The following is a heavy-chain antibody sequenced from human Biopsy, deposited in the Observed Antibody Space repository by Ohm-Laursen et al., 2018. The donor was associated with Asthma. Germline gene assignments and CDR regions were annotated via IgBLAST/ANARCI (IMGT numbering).Heavy chain of an antibody. CDR3: ARKAGSCISRTCYSLDF. D-gene: IGHD2-2*01. CDR2: INFVFGTT. J-gene: IGHJ4*02. CDR1: GGTFNTYV. Sequence: SSETLSCKSLGGTFNTYVIGWVRQAPGQGLEWMGGINFVFGTTTYPQKFQDRVTITADDSTSTVYMELSSLRSEDTAVYYCARKAGSCISRTCYSLDFWGQGTLVTVSS. V-gene: IGHV1-69*01.